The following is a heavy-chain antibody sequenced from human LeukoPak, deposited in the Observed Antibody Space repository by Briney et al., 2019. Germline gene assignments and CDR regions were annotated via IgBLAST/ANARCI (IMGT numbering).Heavy chain of an antibody. CDR2: IYYSGST. J-gene: IGHJ4*02. Sequence: PSETLSLTCTVSGGSISSSSYYWGWIRHPPGKGLEWIGSIYYSGSTYYNPSLKSRVTISVDTSKNQFSLKLSSVTAADTAVYYCARATVTTFKVVGGYFDYWGQGTLVTVSS. D-gene: IGHD4-17*01. V-gene: IGHV4-39*07. CDR3: ARATVTTFKVVGGYFDY. CDR1: GGSISSSSYY.